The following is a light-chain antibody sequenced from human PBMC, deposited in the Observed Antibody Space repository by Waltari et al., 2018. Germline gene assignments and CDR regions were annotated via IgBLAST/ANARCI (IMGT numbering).Light chain of an antibody. CDR2: DVS. CDR3: CSDTNSGSYV. J-gene: IGLJ1*01. CDR1: ISDVGDFQH. V-gene: IGLV2-14*03. Sequence: QSALAQPASVSGSPGQSITISCTGSISDVGDFQHLSWYQHHPGKAPKLLIYDVSVRPAAVSIRFSGSKSGNTASLTISGLQPEDEADYYCCSDTNSGSYVFGGGTKVTVL.